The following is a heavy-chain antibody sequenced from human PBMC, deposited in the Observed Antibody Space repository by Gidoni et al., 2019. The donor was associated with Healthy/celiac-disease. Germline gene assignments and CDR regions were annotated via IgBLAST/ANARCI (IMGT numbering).Heavy chain of an antibody. D-gene: IGHD6-13*01. V-gene: IGHV3-43D*04. Sequence: EVQLVESGGVVVQPGGSLRLSCAASGFTFDDYAMHWVRQAPGKGLEWVSLISWDGGSTYYADSVKGRFTISRDNSKNSLYLQMNSLRAEDTALYYCAKDMEAYSSSSNDAFDIWGQGTMVTVSS. CDR2: ISWDGGST. J-gene: IGHJ3*02. CDR3: AKDMEAYSSSSNDAFDI. CDR1: GFTFDDYA.